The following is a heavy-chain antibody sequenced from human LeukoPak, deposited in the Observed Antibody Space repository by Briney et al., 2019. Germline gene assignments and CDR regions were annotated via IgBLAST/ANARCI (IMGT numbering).Heavy chain of an antibody. CDR1: GGSFSGYY. CDR2: INHSGST. CDR3: ARVQPPYGSGSPIKKYYFDY. D-gene: IGHD3-10*01. Sequence: SETLSLTCAAYGGSFSGYYWSWIRQPPGKGLEWIGEINHSGSTNYNPALKSRVTISVDTTKNQFSLKLSSVTAADTAVYYCARVQPPYGSGSPIKKYYFDYWGQGTLVTVSS. J-gene: IGHJ4*02. V-gene: IGHV4-34*01.